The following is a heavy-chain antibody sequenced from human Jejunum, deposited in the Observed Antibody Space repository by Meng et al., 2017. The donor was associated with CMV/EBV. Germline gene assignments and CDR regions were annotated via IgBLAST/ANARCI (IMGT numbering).Heavy chain of an antibody. CDR3: ARRSCTTMFCESRDAFDV. CDR1: SYG. D-gene: IGHD3-9*01. CDR2: ISPTSVSR. Sequence: SYGMNWVRQAPGKGLEWVSSISPTSVSRYYADSLQGRFTISRDNANNSVYLQLNSLRAEDTAVYYCARRSCTTMFCESRDAFDVWGQGTMVTVSS. V-gene: IGHV3-21*06. J-gene: IGHJ3*01.